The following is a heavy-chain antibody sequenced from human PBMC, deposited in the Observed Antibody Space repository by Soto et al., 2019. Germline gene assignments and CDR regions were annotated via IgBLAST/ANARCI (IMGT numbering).Heavy chain of an antibody. CDR2: IKSDGRST. CDR3: AKEEAGTTNWFDP. D-gene: IGHD1-7*01. Sequence: PGGSPGISCAASGFTFNFYWMYWVRQAPGKGLVWVSHIKSDGRSTSYADSVEGRFTISRDNAKNTLYLQMNSLRAEDTAVYYCAKEEAGTTNWFDPWGQGTLVTVSS. CDR1: GFTFNFYW. V-gene: IGHV3-74*01. J-gene: IGHJ5*02.